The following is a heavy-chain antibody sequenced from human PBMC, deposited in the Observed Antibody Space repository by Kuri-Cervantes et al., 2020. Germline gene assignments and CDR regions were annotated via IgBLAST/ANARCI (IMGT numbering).Heavy chain of an antibody. CDR3: ARGGPTAFDYDGMDV. Sequence: SETLSLTCTVSGGSVSSGSYYWSWIRQPPGKGLEWIGYIYYSGSTNYNPSLKGRVTISVDTSKNQFSLKLSSVTAADTAVYYCARGGPTAFDYDGMDVWGQGTTVTVSS. CDR1: GGSVSSGSYY. J-gene: IGHJ6*02. CDR2: IYYSGST. V-gene: IGHV4-61*01. D-gene: IGHD3-10*01.